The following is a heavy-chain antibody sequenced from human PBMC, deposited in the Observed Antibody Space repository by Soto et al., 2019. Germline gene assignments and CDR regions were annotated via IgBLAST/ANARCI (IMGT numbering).Heavy chain of an antibody. CDR3: TRGLSSGSSYSGSWYYFDS. CDR1: GWSFSGYI. V-gene: IGHV4-34*01. D-gene: IGHD1-26*01. CDR2: INHSGSS. J-gene: IGHJ4*02. Sequence: SETLSLTCAVSGWSFSGYIWTWIRQTPGKGLQWIGQINHSGSSIYNPSLKNRVTISTMSNNKFSLELSSVTAADTAVYYCTRGLSSGSSYSGSWYYFDSWGQGTMVTVSS.